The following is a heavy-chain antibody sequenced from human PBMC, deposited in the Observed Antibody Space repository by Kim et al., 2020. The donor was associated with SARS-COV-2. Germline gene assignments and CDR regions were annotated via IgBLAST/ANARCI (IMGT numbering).Heavy chain of an antibody. D-gene: IGHD3-9*01. Sequence: NYAQKLQGRVTMTTDTTTSTAYMELRSLRSDDTAVYYCARVLRQSYGMDVWGQGTTVTVSS. J-gene: IGHJ6*02. CDR3: ARVLRQSYGMDV. V-gene: IGHV1-18*01.